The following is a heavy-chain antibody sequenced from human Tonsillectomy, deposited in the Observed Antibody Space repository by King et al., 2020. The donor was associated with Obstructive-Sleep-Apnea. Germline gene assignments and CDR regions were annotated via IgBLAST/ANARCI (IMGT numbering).Heavy chain of an antibody. CDR1: GFTFSSYA. J-gene: IGHJ6*02. Sequence: VKLVESGGGLVQPGGSLRLSCAASGFTFSSYAMSWVRQAPGKGLEWVSAISGSGGRTYYADSVKGRFTISRDNSKNTLYLQMNSLRAGDTAIYYCAKVEAAVAHYYYYGMDVWGQGTTVTVSS. D-gene: IGHD6-13*01. V-gene: IGHV3-23*04. CDR2: ISGSGGRT. CDR3: AKVEAAVAHYYYYGMDV.